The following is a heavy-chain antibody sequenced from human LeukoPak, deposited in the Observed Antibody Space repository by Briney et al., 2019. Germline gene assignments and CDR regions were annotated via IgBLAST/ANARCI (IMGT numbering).Heavy chain of an antibody. J-gene: IGHJ5*02. V-gene: IGHV1-2*02. CDR3: ARESDDGFDP. D-gene: IGHD1-1*01. CDR2: INPNSGGT. Sequence: ASVKVSCKASGYTFTGYYIHWVRQAPGQGLEWMGWINPNSGGTNYAQKFQGRVTMTRDTSISTAYMELSRLRSEDTAVYYCARESDDGFDPWGQGTLVTVSS. CDR1: GYTFTGYY.